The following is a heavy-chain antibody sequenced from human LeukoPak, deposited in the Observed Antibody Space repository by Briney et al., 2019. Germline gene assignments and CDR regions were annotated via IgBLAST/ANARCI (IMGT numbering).Heavy chain of an antibody. CDR3: AKYSSSSNYYYGMDV. V-gene: IGHV3-30*18. Sequence: GRSLRLSCSASGFTFSLYAMDWVRQAPGKGLEWVAFISNDGRNDHYADSVKVRFTISRDNAKDTVYMQMNSLRAEDTAVYYCAKYSSSSNYYYGMDVWGQGTTVTVSS. CDR2: ISNDGRND. CDR1: GFTFSLYA. J-gene: IGHJ6*02. D-gene: IGHD6-13*01.